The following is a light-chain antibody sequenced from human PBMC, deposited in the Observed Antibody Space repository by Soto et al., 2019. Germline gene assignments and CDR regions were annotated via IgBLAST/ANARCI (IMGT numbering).Light chain of an antibody. Sequence: QSALTQPRSVSGSPGQSVTISCTGTSSDVGGYNYVSWYQQHPGKAPKFMIYDVSKRPSGVPGRFSGSKSSNTASLTISGLQAEDEADYYCCSYAGNYTVVFGGGTKLTVL. V-gene: IGLV2-11*01. J-gene: IGLJ2*01. CDR3: CSYAGNYTVV. CDR1: SSDVGGYNY. CDR2: DVS.